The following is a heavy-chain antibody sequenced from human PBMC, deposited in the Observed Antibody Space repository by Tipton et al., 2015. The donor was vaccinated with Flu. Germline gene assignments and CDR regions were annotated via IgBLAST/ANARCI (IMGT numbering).Heavy chain of an antibody. CDR3: AKDMGEWELGDAFDV. CDR1: GFTFRSYA. CDR2: ISGSGDNT. Sequence: SLGLSCAASGFTFRSYAMSWVRQAPGKGLECVSTISGSGDNTYYADSVKGRFTISRDNSKNTLFLQTSSLRAEDTAVYYCAKDMGEWELGDAFDVRGQGTVVTVSS. J-gene: IGHJ3*01. V-gene: IGHV3-23*01. D-gene: IGHD1-26*01.